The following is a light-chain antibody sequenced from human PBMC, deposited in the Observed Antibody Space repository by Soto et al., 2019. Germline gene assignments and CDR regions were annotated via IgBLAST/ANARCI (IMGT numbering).Light chain of an antibody. J-gene: IGKJ1*01. V-gene: IGKV1-5*03. CDR1: ESISSW. CDR3: QQYNSYPWT. Sequence: DIPMTQSPSTLSAFVGDRVTITCRASESISSWLAWYQQKPGKAPKLLIHKASALESGVPSRFSGTASGTEFTLTISSLQPDDFATYYCQQYNSYPWTFGQGTKVEIK. CDR2: KAS.